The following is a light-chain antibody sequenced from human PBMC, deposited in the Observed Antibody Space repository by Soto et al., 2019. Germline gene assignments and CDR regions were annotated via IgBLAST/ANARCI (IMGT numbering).Light chain of an antibody. V-gene: IGLV2-23*02. J-gene: IGLJ1*01. CDR2: EVS. CDR1: SSDVGSYNL. CDR3: CSYAGSSTFPYV. Sequence: QSVLTQPASGSGAPGQSTTISFPGNSSDVGSYNLVSWYQHHPGKAPKLMIYEVSKRPSGVSNRFSGSKSGNTASLTISGLQAEDEADYYCCSYAGSSTFPYVFGTGTKVTVL.